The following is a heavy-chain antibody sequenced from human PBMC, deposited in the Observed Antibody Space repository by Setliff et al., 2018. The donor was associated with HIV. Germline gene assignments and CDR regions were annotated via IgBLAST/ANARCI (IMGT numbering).Heavy chain of an antibody. V-gene: IGHV1-69*04. D-gene: IGHD2-2*02. J-gene: IGHJ5*02. CDR3: AKEQEIGSYLGP. CDR2: IIPILGIP. Sequence: SVKVSCKTFGYYFNIDYMHWVRQAPGQGLEWMGRIIPILGIPNYAQNFQGRLTISADKSTRTAYLELSSLRSDDSAVYFCAKEQEIGSYLGPWGQGTLVTVSS. CDR1: GYYFNIDY.